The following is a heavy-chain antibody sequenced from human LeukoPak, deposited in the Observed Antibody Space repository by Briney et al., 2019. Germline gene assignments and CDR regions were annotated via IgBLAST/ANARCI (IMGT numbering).Heavy chain of an antibody. V-gene: IGHV3-9*01. CDR1: GFTFSSYA. CDR2: ISWNSGSI. CDR3: AKDFFVSGRFDWLGPWAFDI. D-gene: IGHD3-9*01. J-gene: IGHJ3*02. Sequence: GGSLRLSCAASGFTFSSYAMSWVRQAPGKGLEWVSGISWNSGSICYADSVKGRFTISRDNAKNSLYLQMNSLRAEDTALYYCAKDFFVSGRFDWLGPWAFDIWGQGTMVTVSS.